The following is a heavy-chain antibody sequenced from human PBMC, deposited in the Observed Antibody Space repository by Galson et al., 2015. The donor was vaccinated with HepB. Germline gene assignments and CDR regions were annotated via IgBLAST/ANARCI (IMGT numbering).Heavy chain of an antibody. CDR2: IIPILGIA. D-gene: IGHD2-2*01. J-gene: IGHJ4*02. CDR3: ASDIVVVPAAITFFDY. V-gene: IGHV1-69*04. CDR1: GGTFSSYA. Sequence: SVKVSCKASGGTFSSYAISWVRQAPGQGLEWMGRIIPILGIANYAQKFQGRVTITADKSTSTAYMELSSLRSEDTAVYYCASDIVVVPAAITFFDYWGQGTLVTVSS.